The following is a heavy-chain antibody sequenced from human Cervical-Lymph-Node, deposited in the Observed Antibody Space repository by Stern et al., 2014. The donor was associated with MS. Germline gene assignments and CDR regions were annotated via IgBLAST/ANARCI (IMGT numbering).Heavy chain of an antibody. CDR3: ARAIFGVNTAAMAPDAFDT. D-gene: IGHD3-3*01. CDR2: IYTDDST. J-gene: IGHJ3*02. V-gene: IGHV3-53*01. CDR1: GFTVSNNY. Sequence: EMQLVESGGGLIQPGGSLRLSCAAPGFTVSNNYMSWVRQAPGKGLEWVSLIYTDDSTYYAGSVTGRFTISRDSSKNKLFLKMNSLRAEDTAVYYCARAIFGVNTAAMAPDAFDTWGQGTMVTVSS.